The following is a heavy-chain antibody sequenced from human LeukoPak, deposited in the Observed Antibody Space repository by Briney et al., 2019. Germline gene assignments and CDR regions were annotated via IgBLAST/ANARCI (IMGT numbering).Heavy chain of an antibody. J-gene: IGHJ2*01. CDR1: GFTFGDYA. CDR2: IRSKAYGGTT. V-gene: IGHV3-49*03. Sequence: GGSLRLSCTASGFTFGDYAMSWFRQAPGKGLEWVGFIRSKAYGGTTEYAASVKGRFTISRDDSKSIAYLQMNSLKTEDTAVYYCARDYITPYSSGPYWYFDLWGRGTLVTVSS. CDR3: ARDYITPYSSGPYWYFDL. D-gene: IGHD6-19*01.